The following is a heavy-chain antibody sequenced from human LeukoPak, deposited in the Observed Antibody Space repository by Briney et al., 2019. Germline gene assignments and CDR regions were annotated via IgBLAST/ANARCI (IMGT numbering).Heavy chain of an antibody. CDR1: GFTFSDYY. V-gene: IGHV3-11*06. CDR2: ISSSSSYT. J-gene: IGHJ4*02. D-gene: IGHD5-24*01. CDR3: VKGRRRDGYNYFDY. Sequence: GGSLRLSCAASGFTFSDYYMSWIRQAPGKGLEWVSYISSSSSYTSYADSVKGRFTISRDNAKNSLYLQMSSLRAEDTAVYYCVKGRRRDGYNYFDYWGQGTLVTVSS.